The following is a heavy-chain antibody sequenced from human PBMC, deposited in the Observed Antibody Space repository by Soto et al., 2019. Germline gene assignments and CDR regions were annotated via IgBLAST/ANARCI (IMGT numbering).Heavy chain of an antibody. Sequence: QVQLVQSGAAVKKPGSSVKVSCQASGGTFRGYAISWVRQAPGQGLEWLGGILPTSVTPNYAQKFQGRVTLTADESTNTAFLELRSLRSADTAVYYCARGYDVISELDYWGQGTLVTVSS. D-gene: IGHD3-22*01. J-gene: IGHJ4*02. V-gene: IGHV1-69*01. CDR1: GGTFRGYA. CDR2: ILPTSVTP. CDR3: ARGYDVISELDY.